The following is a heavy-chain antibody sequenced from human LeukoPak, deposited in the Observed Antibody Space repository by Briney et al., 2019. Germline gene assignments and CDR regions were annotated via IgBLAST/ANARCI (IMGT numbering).Heavy chain of an antibody. CDR3: AKDRDGADRIVL. D-gene: IGHD5-24*01. CDR1: AYDFTGHY. V-gene: IGHV1-2*06. CDR2: LNPNTGHA. Sequence: RWASVKVSCKVVAYDFTGHYIHWVRQAPGQGPEWMGRLNPNTGHAVYAFKFQGRVTITRDTSSNTAYMEVTRLTSDDTALYYCAKDRDGADRIVLWGQGTLVTVSS. J-gene: IGHJ4*02.